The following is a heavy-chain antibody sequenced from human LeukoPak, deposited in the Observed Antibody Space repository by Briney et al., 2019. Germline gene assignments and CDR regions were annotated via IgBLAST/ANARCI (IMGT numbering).Heavy chain of an antibody. CDR3: AREVFYYDNSGRPPYFDY. V-gene: IGHV1-69*13. Sequence: ASVKVSCKASGGTFSSYAISWVRQAPGQGLEGMGRIIPMFGTTNYAQRFQGRVTITADESTSTAYMEVSSLRSEDTAVYYCAREVFYYDNSGRPPYFDYWGQGTLVTVSS. D-gene: IGHD3-22*01. CDR2: IIPMFGTT. J-gene: IGHJ4*02. CDR1: GGTFSSYA.